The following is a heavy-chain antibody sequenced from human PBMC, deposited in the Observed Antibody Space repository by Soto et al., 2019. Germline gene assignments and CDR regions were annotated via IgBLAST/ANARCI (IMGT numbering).Heavy chain of an antibody. V-gene: IGHV3-30*18. Sequence: PGGSLRLSCAASGFTFSSYGMHWVRQAPGKGLEWVAVISYDGSNKYYADSVKGRFTISRDNSKNTLYLQMNSLRAEDTAVYYCAKDLWLQGYYYYGMDVWGQGITVTVSS. CDR1: GFTFSSYG. J-gene: IGHJ6*02. CDR3: AKDLWLQGYYYYGMDV. CDR2: ISYDGSNK. D-gene: IGHD5-18*01.